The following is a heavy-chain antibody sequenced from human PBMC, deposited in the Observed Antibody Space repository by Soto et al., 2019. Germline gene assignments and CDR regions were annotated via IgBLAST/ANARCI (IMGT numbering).Heavy chain of an antibody. V-gene: IGHV5-51*01. CDR2: IYPSDSDT. Sequence: EVQLVQSGAEVKKPGESLKISYKGSGYNFAGYWIAWVRQMPGKGLELMGIIYPSDSDTRYRPSFQGQVTISADKSISSAYLQWSSLRASDTAMYYCARGGVSTRTFDYWGQGTPVTVSS. CDR1: GYNFAGYW. D-gene: IGHD3-3*01. CDR3: ARGGVSTRTFDY. J-gene: IGHJ4*02.